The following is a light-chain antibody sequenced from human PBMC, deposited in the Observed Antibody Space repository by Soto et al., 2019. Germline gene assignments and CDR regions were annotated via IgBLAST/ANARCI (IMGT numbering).Light chain of an antibody. V-gene: IGKV3-20*01. J-gene: IGKJ4*01. Sequence: EVVLTQSPGILSLSPGERATLSCRASQGISSTSLGWYQRRPGQAPRLLISAAINRAAGIPDRFSGSGSWTEFTLIIGRLEPEDFAVYYCQHYGTSPPVTFGGGTRVEIK. CDR1: QGISSTS. CDR2: AAI. CDR3: QHYGTSPPVT.